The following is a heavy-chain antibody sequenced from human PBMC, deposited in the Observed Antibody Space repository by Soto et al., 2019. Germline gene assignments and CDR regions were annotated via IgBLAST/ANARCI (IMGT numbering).Heavy chain of an antibody. Sequence: QVQLVQSGAEVKKPGSSVKVSCKASGGTFSSYAISWVRQAPGQGLEWMGGIIPIFGTANYAQKFQGRVTITADESTSRAYMELSSLRSEDTAVYYCARGGDCSSTSCYTSPFDYWGQGTLVTVSS. CDR1: GGTFSSYA. V-gene: IGHV1-69*01. J-gene: IGHJ4*02. CDR3: ARGGDCSSTSCYTSPFDY. D-gene: IGHD2-2*02. CDR2: IIPIFGTA.